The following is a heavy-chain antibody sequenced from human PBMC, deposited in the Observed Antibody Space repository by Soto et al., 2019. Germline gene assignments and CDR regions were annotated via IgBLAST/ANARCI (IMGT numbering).Heavy chain of an antibody. CDR2: IKQDGSEK. D-gene: IGHD1-26*01. V-gene: IGHV3-7*04. CDR1: GFTFSNAW. Sequence: PGGSLRLSCAASGFTFSNAWMNWVRQAPGKGLEWVANIKQDGSEKYYVDSVKGRFTIARDNAKNSLYLQMNSLRAEDTAVYYCARGWGLDPWGQGTLVTVSS. CDR3: ARGWGLDP. J-gene: IGHJ5*02.